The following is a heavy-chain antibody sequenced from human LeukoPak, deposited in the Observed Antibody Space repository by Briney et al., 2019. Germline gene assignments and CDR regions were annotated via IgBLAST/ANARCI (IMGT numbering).Heavy chain of an antibody. CDR2: IGTASDT. V-gene: IGHV3-13*01. CDR1: GFTFSSFD. J-gene: IGHJ6*03. Sequence: GGSLRLSCAASGFTFSSFDMHWVRQPTGQGLEWVSTIGTASDTYYPGSVEDRFTLSRDNAKNSLYLQMNSLTAGDTAVYYCARGPPRGKYYYMDVWGKGTTVTISS. D-gene: IGHD1-1*01. CDR3: ARGPPRGKYYYMDV.